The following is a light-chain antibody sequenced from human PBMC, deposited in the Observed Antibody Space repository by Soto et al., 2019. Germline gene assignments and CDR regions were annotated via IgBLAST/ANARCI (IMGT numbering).Light chain of an antibody. CDR1: QSVDSW. CDR3: QQYSDYPWT. V-gene: IGKV1-5*03. J-gene: IGKJ1*01. Sequence: DIQMTQSPSTLSASVGDRVILSCRASQSVDSWLAWYQQKPGKAPKLLIYHSSTLESGVPSRFSGSGFRTEFTLTISGLQPDDFATYYCQQYSDYPWTFGQGTKVDFK. CDR2: HSS.